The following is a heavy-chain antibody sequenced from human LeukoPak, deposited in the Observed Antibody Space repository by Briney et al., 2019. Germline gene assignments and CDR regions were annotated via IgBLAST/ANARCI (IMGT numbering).Heavy chain of an antibody. J-gene: IGHJ4*02. CDR3: AIITVVKGYDY. D-gene: IGHD4-23*01. CDR2: IYYSGNT. Sequence: TPSETLSLTCTVSGGSISSSSYYWGWMRQPPGKGLEWIGTIYYSGNTYYNPSLKTRVTISVDTSKNQFSLKLTSVTAADTAVYYCAIITVVKGYDYWGQGTLVTVSS. CDR1: GGSISSSSYY. V-gene: IGHV4-39*01.